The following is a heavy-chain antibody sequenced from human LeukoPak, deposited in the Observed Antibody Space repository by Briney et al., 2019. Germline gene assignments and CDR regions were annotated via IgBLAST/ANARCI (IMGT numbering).Heavy chain of an antibody. D-gene: IGHD4-17*01. Sequence: GSVKVSCKASGYTFTGYYMHWVRQAPGQGREWMGWINPNSGGNNYAQKFQGRVTMTRDTSISTAYMELSRLRSDDTAVYYCARDGDYVDYGMDVWGQGTTVTVSS. CDR2: INPNSGGN. CDR1: GYTFTGYY. CDR3: ARDGDYVDYGMDV. V-gene: IGHV1-2*02. J-gene: IGHJ6*02.